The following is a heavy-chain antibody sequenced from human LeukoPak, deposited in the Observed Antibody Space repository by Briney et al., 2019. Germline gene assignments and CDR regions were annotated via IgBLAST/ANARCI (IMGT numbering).Heavy chain of an antibody. CDR1: GGSISSYY. D-gene: IGHD3-10*01. V-gene: IGHV4-4*07. CDR3: ARVEEGYGSGRRENYYYYYMDV. J-gene: IGHJ6*03. CDR2: IYTSGST. Sequence: SETLSLTCTVSGGSISSYYWSWIRQPAGKGLEWIGRIYTSGSTYYNPSLKSRVTISVDTSKDQFSLKLSSVTAADTAVYYCARVEEGYGSGRRENYYYYYMDVWGKGTTVTISS.